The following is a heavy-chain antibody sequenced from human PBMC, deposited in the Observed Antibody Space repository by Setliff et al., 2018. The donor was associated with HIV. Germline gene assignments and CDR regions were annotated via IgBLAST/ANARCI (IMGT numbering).Heavy chain of an antibody. Sequence: SVKVSCKASGGIFINSAFSWVRQAPGQGLEWMGSIIPIFNTGNYAQKFQNRVTITADESTSTTYMELSSLRSEDTAVYFCATGRHYYDSSDYPANPFDVWVQGTMVTVSS. D-gene: IGHD3-22*01. J-gene: IGHJ3*01. CDR2: IIPIFNTG. CDR3: ATGRHYYDSSDYPANPFDV. V-gene: IGHV1-69*13. CDR1: GGIFINSA.